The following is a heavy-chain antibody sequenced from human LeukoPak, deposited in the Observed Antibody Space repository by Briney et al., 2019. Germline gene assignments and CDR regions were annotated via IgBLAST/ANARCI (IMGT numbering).Heavy chain of an antibody. CDR1: GFTFSRYS. CDR3: ARGGVIGYCSSSSCDGDY. J-gene: IGHJ4*02. CDR2: INSNSSYI. V-gene: IGHV3-21*01. Sequence: GGSLRLSCAASGFTFSRYSMNWVRQAPGKGLEWVSSINSNSSYIYYADSVKGRFTISRDNAKNSLYLQMTSLRPEDTAVYYCARGGVIGYCSSSSCDGDYWGQGTLVTVSS. D-gene: IGHD2-2*01.